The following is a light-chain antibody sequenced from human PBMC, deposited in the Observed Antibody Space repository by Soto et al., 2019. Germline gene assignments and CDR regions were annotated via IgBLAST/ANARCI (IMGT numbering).Light chain of an antibody. CDR2: AAR. J-gene: IGKJ4*01. V-gene: IGKV1-39*01. Sequence: DIQLTQSPSSLSPSVGDRITLSCRASQSISRNLNWYQQMPGKAPSLLIYAARDLQSGVPGRFSGSGSGTEFNLTISSLQPEDFAVYYCQQRSTWPLTFGGGTKVEIK. CDR1: QSISRN. CDR3: QQRSTWPLT.